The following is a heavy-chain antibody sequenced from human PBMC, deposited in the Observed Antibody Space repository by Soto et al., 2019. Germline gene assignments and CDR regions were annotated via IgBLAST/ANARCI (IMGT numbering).Heavy chain of an antibody. CDR2: IYWDDDK. CDR1: GFSVNSKGVG. D-gene: IGHD3-10*01. Sequence: QITLKESGPTVVKPTQTLTLTCTFSGFSVNSKGVGVGWIRQPPGKALDYVPLIYWDDDKRYSPSLRHRLTITKAASGNPAVLSLADVDPVDTGTYYCAYRWGGTGSYFGPWGPGIGVSVSS. J-gene: IGHJ5*02. CDR3: AYRWGGTGSYFGP. V-gene: IGHV2-5*02.